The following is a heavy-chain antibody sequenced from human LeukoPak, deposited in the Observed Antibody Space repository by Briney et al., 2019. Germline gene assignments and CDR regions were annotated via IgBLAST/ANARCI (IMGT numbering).Heavy chain of an antibody. D-gene: IGHD3-3*01. CDR3: AKGPYHDFWSGYFSGQYYFDY. J-gene: IGHJ4*02. CDR1: GFTFSSYG. V-gene: IGHV3-30*18. Sequence: GGSLRLSCAASGFTFSSYGMHWVRQAPGKGLEWVAVISYDGSNKYYADSVKGRFTISRDNSKNTLYLQMNSLRAEDTAVYYCAKGPYHDFWSGYFSGQYYFDYWGQGTLVTVSS. CDR2: ISYDGSNK.